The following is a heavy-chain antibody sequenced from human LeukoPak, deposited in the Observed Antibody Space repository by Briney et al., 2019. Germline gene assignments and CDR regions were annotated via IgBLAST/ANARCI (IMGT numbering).Heavy chain of an antibody. D-gene: IGHD3-10*01. CDR2: IYYTGAT. V-gene: IGHV4-59*08. CDR1: GGSISGNY. Sequence: SETLSLTCTVSGGSISGNYWSWIRQPPGKGLEWVGYIYYTGATNYNPSLKSRVTVSVDTSKNQFALKLSSVTAADTAVYYCARHDPMVRGVIITDWYFDLWGRGTLVTVSS. J-gene: IGHJ2*01. CDR3: ARHDPMVRGVIITDWYFDL.